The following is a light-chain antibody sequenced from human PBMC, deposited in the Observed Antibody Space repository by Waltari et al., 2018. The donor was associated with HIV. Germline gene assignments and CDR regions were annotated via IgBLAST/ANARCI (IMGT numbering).Light chain of an antibody. J-gene: IGLJ1*01. CDR1: KIGSNN. Sequence: SYELTQPLSVSVALGQTARIHCGGNKIGSNNVHWYQQKPGQAPVLVIYRDSNRPSGIPERFSGSNSGNTATLTISRAQAGDEADYYCQVWDSSTFYVFGTGTKVTVL. V-gene: IGLV3-9*01. CDR3: QVWDSSTFYV. CDR2: RDS.